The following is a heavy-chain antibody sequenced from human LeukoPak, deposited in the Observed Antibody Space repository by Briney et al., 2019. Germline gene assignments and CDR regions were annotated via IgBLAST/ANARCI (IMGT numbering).Heavy chain of an antibody. V-gene: IGHV3-9*01. CDR3: AKDRVLYYDSSGTFDY. J-gene: IGHJ4*02. CDR2: ISWNSGSI. Sequence: GGSLRLSCAASGFTFDDYAMHWVRQAPGKGLEWVSGISWNSGSIGYADSVKGRFTISRDNAENSLYLQMNSLRAEDTALYYCAKDRVLYYDSSGTFDYWGQGTLVTVSS. CDR1: GFTFDDYA. D-gene: IGHD3-22*01.